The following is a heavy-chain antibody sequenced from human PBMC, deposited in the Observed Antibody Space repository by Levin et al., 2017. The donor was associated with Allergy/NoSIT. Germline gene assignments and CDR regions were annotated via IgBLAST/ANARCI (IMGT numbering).Heavy chain of an antibody. Sequence: SVKVSCKASGGTFSSYAISWVRQAPGQGLEWMGRIIPILGIANYAQKFQGRVTITADKSTSTAYMELSSLRSEDTAVYYCARESRLYYYDSSGPLDYWGQGTLVTVSS. J-gene: IGHJ4*02. CDR1: GGTFSSYA. CDR3: ARESRLYYYDSSGPLDY. D-gene: IGHD3-22*01. V-gene: IGHV1-69*04. CDR2: IIPILGIA.